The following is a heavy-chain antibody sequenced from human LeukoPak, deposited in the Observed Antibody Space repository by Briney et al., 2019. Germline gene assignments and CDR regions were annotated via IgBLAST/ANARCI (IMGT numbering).Heavy chain of an antibody. CDR2: ISAYNGNT. CDR1: GYTFTSYG. D-gene: IGHD6-13*01. J-gene: IGHJ6*03. V-gene: IGHV1-18*01. CDR3: ARLKDKRSAAGTKPHYYYYYYMDV. Sequence: EASVKVSCKASGYTFTSYGISWVRQAPGQGLEWMGWISAYNGNTNYAQKLQGRVTMTTDTSTSTAYMELRSLRSDDTAVYYCARLKDKRSAAGTKPHYYYYYYMDVWGKGTTVTVSS.